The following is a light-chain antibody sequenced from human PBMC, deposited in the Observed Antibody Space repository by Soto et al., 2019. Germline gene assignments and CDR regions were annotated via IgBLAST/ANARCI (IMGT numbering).Light chain of an antibody. J-gene: IGKJ1*01. CDR3: QHYNSYSEA. CDR2: RAS. V-gene: IGKV3-20*01. Sequence: DIALNHSRGTLSLSPGERATLSCLARQSVSSNYLAWYQQKPGQAPKVLIYRASIRATGIPDRFTGSGSGTDFTLTISRLEPEDFATYYCQHYNSYSEAFGQGTKVDIK. CDR1: QSVSSNY.